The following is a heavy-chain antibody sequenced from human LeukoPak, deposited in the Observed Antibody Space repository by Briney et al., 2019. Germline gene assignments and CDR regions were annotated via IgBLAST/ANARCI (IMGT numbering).Heavy chain of an antibody. J-gene: IGHJ4*02. Sequence: PGGSLRLSCAASGFTFSSYAMHWVRQAPGKGLEWVAVISYDGSNKYYADSVKGRFTISRDNSKNTLYLQMNSLRAEDTAVYYCARGIAVAGGPSFDYWGQGTLVTVSS. CDR2: ISYDGSNK. CDR1: GFTFSSYA. D-gene: IGHD6-19*01. CDR3: ARGIAVAGGPSFDY. V-gene: IGHV3-30*04.